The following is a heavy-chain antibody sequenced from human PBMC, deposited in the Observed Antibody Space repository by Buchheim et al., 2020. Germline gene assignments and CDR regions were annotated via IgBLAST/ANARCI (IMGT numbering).Heavy chain of an antibody. CDR1: GFTFSSYA. Sequence: QVQLVESGGGVVQPGRSLRLSCAASGFTFSSYAMHWVRQAPGKGLEWVAVISYDGSNKYYADSVKGRFTISRDNSKNTLYLQMNSLRAEDTAVYYCARGRVPYYYYGMDVWGQGTT. J-gene: IGHJ6*02. CDR2: ISYDGSNK. V-gene: IGHV3-30-3*01. D-gene: IGHD3-10*01. CDR3: ARGRVPYYYYGMDV.